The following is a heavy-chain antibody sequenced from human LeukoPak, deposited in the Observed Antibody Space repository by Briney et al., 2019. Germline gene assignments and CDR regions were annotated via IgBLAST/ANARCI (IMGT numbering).Heavy chain of an antibody. CDR3: ARDLTRGGSCDY. CDR1: GCTFSSYW. Sequence: PGGSLRLSCAASGCTFSSYWMSWARQAPGKGLEWVANIKQDGSEKYYVDSVKGRFTISRDNAKNSLYLQMNSLRAEDTAVYYCARDLTRGGSCDYWGQGTLVTVSS. CDR2: IKQDGSEK. V-gene: IGHV3-7*01. D-gene: IGHD2-15*01. J-gene: IGHJ4*02.